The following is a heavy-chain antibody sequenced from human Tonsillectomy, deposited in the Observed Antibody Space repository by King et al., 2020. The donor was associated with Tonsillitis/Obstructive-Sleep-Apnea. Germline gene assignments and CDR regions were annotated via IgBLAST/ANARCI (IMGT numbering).Heavy chain of an antibody. Sequence: VQLVESGGGVVRPGGSLRLSCAASGFTFGGYGMSWVRQAPGKGLEWVSGINWNGSSKGYADSVKGRFTISRDNAKNSLYLQMNSLRAEDTALYYCARPGGGVAEFDYWGQGTLVTVSS. CDR2: INWNGSSK. CDR3: ARPGGGVAEFDY. D-gene: IGHD3-16*01. J-gene: IGHJ4*02. V-gene: IGHV3-20*04. CDR1: GFTFGGYG.